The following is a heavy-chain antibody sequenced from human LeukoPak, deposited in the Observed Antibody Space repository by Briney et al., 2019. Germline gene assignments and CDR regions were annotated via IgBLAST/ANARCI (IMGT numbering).Heavy chain of an antibody. CDR1: GFTFSSYA. CDR2: ISSNGGST. D-gene: IGHD2-15*01. Sequence: GGSLRLSCAASGFTFSSYAMHWVRQAPGKGLEYVSAISSNGGSTYYANSVKGRFTISRDNSKNTLYLQMGSLRAEDMAVYYCARVSRLLPDYYMDVWGKGTTVTVSS. CDR3: ARVSRLLPDYYMDV. V-gene: IGHV3-64*01. J-gene: IGHJ6*03.